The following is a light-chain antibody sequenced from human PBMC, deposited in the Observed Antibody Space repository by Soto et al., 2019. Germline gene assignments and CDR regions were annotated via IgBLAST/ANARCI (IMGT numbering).Light chain of an antibody. CDR2: DPS. J-gene: IGKJ5*01. V-gene: IGKV3-11*01. CDR1: QSVSTY. CDR3: QQTYTTPEIT. Sequence: DIVLTQSPATLSLSPGERATLACRASQSVSTYLAWYQQKPGQAPRLFLYDPSNRATGIPARFSGSGSGTDFTLTISSLQPEDFATYYYQQTYTTPEITFGQGTRLDIK.